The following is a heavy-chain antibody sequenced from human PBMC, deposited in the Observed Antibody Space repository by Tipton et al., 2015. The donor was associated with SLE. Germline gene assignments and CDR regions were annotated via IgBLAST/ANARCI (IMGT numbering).Heavy chain of an antibody. J-gene: IGHJ4*02. CDR1: RFTFNNYA. D-gene: IGHD6-13*01. Sequence: SLRLSCAASRFTFNNYAMNWVRQAPGKGLEWVSAITGSGGSAYYADSVKGRFTISRDNSKNTLYLQMSSLRAEDAAVYYCARECFGRDSSSCNGSNWGQGTLVTVSS. V-gene: IGHV3-23*01. CDR2: ITGSGGSA. CDR3: ARECFGRDSSSCNGSN.